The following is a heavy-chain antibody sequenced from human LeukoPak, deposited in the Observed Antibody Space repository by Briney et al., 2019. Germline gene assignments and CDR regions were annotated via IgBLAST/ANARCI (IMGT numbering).Heavy chain of an antibody. CDR1: GGTFSSYA. CDR3: AIPPGDRADMDV. V-gene: IGHV1-69*06. CDR2: IIPIFGTA. J-gene: IGHJ6*03. D-gene: IGHD7-27*01. Sequence: GASVKVSCKASGGTFSSYAISWVRQAPGQGLEWMGGIIPIFGTANYAQKFQGRVTITVDKSTSTAYMELSSLRSEDTAVYYCAIPPGDRADMDVWGKGTTVTVSS.